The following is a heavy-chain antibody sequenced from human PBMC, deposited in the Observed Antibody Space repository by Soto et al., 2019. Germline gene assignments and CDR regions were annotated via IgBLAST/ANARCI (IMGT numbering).Heavy chain of an antibody. D-gene: IGHD3-3*01. Sequence: GGSLRLSWAASGFTFSSYGMHWVRQAPGKGLEWVAVISYDGSSKHFVDSVKGRFTISRDNSKDTLYLHMNSLRAEDTAVYYCAKDIRSGYFEYWGQGVLVTVSS. CDR3: AKDIRSGYFEY. CDR1: GFTFSSYG. CDR2: ISYDGSSK. J-gene: IGHJ4*02. V-gene: IGHV3-30*18.